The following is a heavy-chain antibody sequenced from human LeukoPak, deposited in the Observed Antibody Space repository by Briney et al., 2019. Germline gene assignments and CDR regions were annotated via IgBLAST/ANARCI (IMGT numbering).Heavy chain of an antibody. J-gene: IGHJ5*02. CDR3: AREGLDSSPSECWFDP. CDR1: GFTFSSYA. CDR2: ISYDGSNK. D-gene: IGHD6-13*01. Sequence: GGSLRLSCAASGFTFSSYAMHWVRQAPGKGLVWVAVISYDGSNKYYADSVKGRFTIARDNSKNTLYLQMNSLRAEDTAVYYCAREGLDSSPSECWFDPWGQGTLVTVSS. V-gene: IGHV3-30-3*01.